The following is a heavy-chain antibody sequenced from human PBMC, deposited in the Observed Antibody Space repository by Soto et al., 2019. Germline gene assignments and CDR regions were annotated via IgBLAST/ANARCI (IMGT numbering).Heavy chain of an antibody. CDR2: IRNRPNSYTT. Sequence: GGSLRLSCAASGCTFSDHYMGLVRQAPGKGLEWVGRIRNRPNSYTTQYAASVKGRFAVLRDDSENLVYLQMNDLKTEDTAVYYCVRDSGRGFYFDYWGQGAQVTVSS. CDR1: GCTFSDHY. V-gene: IGHV3-72*01. J-gene: IGHJ4*02. CDR3: VRDSGRGFYFDY. D-gene: IGHD3-10*01.